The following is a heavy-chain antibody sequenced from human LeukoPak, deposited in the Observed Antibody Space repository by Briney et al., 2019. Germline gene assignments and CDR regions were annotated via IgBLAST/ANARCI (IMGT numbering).Heavy chain of an antibody. V-gene: IGHV3-23*01. Sequence: GGSLRLSCAASGFTFSTYAVNWVRQAPGKGLEWVSTISGSGDSTYYAGSVKGRFTISRDNSKNTLYLQMNSLRADDTAVYYCAKDLRGYYDLEAFYDYWGQGTLVTVSS. CDR2: ISGSGDST. CDR1: GFTFSTYA. J-gene: IGHJ4*02. D-gene: IGHD3-16*01. CDR3: AKDLRGYYDLEAFYDY.